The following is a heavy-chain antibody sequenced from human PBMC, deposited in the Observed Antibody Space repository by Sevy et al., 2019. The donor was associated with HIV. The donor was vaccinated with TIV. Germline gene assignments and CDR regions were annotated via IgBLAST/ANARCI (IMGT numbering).Heavy chain of an antibody. J-gene: IGHJ6*02. Sequence: ASVKVSCKASGYTFITYYVHWVRQAPGQGLEWMGLIDPSGSTRYAQKFQGRVSMTGDTSTTKVYMELSSLTSEDTAVYYCARDRDLSGSYLEYYYYAMDVWGQGTTVTVSS. D-gene: IGHD1-26*01. V-gene: IGHV1-46*01. CDR2: IDPSGST. CDR1: GYTFITYY. CDR3: ARDRDLSGSYLEYYYYAMDV.